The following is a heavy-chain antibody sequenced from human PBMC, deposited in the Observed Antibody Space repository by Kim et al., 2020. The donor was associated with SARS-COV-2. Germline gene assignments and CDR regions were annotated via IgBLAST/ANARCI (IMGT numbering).Heavy chain of an antibody. J-gene: IGHJ4*02. CDR1: VGTISGYY. Sequence: SETLSLTCTPSVGTISGYYWSWARQTPGKGLEWIGYISYSGITNYNPSLKSRGTISIDSSQIQFSLQLSSLTAADTAVYYFARHVQRSNTWAIFDYCGQ. CDR2: ISYSGIT. V-gene: IGHV4-59*08. D-gene: IGHD6-13*01. CDR3: ARHVQRSNTWAIFDY.